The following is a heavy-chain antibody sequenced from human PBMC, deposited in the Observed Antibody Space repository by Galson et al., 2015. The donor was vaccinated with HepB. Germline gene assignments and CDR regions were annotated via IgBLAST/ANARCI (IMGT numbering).Heavy chain of an antibody. CDR3: ARGGVDTAMVQGYYYGMDV. V-gene: IGHV3-21*01. Sequence: SLRLSCAASGFTFSSYSMNWVRQAPGKGLEWVSSISSSSSYIYYADSVKGRFTISRDNAKNSLYLQMNSLRAEDTAVYYCARGGVDTAMVQGYYYGMDVWGQGTTVTVSS. J-gene: IGHJ6*02. CDR2: ISSSSSYI. D-gene: IGHD5-18*01. CDR1: GFTFSSYS.